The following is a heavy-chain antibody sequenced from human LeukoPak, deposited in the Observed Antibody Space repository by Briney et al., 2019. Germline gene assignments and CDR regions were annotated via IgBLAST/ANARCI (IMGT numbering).Heavy chain of an antibody. Sequence: GGSLRLSCAASGFTFSGFYMSWVRQAPGKGLEWVANIKQDGSQKYYVDSVKGRFTISRDNAKNSLYLQMNSLRVEDTAVYYCARERSGRYFDYWGQGIPVTVSS. D-gene: IGHD6-25*01. CDR3: ARERSGRYFDY. J-gene: IGHJ4*02. V-gene: IGHV3-7*01. CDR1: GFTFSGFY. CDR2: IKQDGSQK.